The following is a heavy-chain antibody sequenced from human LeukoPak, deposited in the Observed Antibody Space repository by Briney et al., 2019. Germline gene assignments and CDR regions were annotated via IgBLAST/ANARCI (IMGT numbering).Heavy chain of an antibody. CDR3: ARENGQLAAYDY. V-gene: IGHV4-59*12. D-gene: IGHD6-6*01. J-gene: IGHJ4*02. Sequence: PSETLSLTCTVSGGSISSYYWNWIRQPPGKGLEWIGNIYYSGSTNYNPSLKSRVTISVDTSKNQFSLKLSSVTAADTAVYYCARENGQLAAYDYWGQGTLVTVSS. CDR2: IYYSGST. CDR1: GGSISSYY.